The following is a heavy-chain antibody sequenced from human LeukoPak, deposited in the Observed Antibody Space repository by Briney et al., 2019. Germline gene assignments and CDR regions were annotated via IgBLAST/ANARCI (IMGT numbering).Heavy chain of an antibody. V-gene: IGHV3-20*01. Sequence: GGSLRLSCAASGFTFDDYGMNWVRQAPGKGLEWVSGINWNGGSTGYADSVKGRFTISRDNTKNSLYLQMNSLRAEDTAVYHCARIGYSSSSFDYWGQGTLVTVSS. CDR2: INWNGGST. D-gene: IGHD6-13*01. J-gene: IGHJ4*02. CDR3: ARIGYSSSSFDY. CDR1: GFTFDDYG.